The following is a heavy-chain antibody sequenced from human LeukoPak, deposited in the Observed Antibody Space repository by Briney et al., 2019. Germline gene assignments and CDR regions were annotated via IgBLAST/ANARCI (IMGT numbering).Heavy chain of an antibody. CDR1: GGSISSGDYY. Sequence: PSETLSLTCTVSGGSISSGDYYWSWIRQPPGKGLEWIGYIYYSGSTYYNPSLKSRVTISVDTSKNQFSLKLSSVTAADTAVYYCARGRYYDSSGLEYFQHRGQGTLVTVSS. V-gene: IGHV4-30-4*01. D-gene: IGHD3-22*01. CDR3: ARGRYYDSSGLEYFQH. CDR2: IYYSGST. J-gene: IGHJ1*01.